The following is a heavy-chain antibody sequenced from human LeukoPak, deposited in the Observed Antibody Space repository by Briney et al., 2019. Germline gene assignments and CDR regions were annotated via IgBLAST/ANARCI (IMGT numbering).Heavy chain of an antibody. CDR3: AKDLLEPVYYFDY. J-gene: IGHJ4*02. CDR2: IRYDGSNK. Sequence: GGSLRLSCAASGFTFSSYGMHWVRQAPGKGLEWVAFIRYDGSNKYYADSVEGRFTISRDNSKNTLYLQMNSLRAEDTAVYYCAKDLLEPVYYFDYWGQGTLVTVSS. V-gene: IGHV3-30*02. CDR1: GFTFSSYG. D-gene: IGHD1-1*01.